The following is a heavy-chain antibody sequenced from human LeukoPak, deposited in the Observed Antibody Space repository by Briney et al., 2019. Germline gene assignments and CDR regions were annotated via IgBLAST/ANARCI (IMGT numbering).Heavy chain of an antibody. CDR3: ASAMMGFDSSGYYTAAYFEH. D-gene: IGHD3-22*01. CDR2: ISSSGNTR. V-gene: IGHV3-48*03. J-gene: IGHJ4*02. CDR1: GMMFSSYE. Sequence: GGSLRLSCTASGMMFSSYEMYWVRQAPGKGLEWVSDISSSGNTRNYADSVKGRFTISRDNAKKTLHLQMNSLRGDDTAIYYCASAMMGFDSSGYYTAAYFEHWGQGTRVTVSS.